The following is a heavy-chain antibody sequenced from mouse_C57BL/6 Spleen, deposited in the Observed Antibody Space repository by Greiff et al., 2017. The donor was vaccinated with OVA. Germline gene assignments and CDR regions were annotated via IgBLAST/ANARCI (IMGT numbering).Heavy chain of an antibody. CDR2: ILTGSGST. CDR3: ARIYYGNYLDYFDY. D-gene: IGHD2-1*01. CDR1: GYTFTGYW. Sequence: VQLQQSGAELMKPGASVKLSCKATGYTFTGYWIEWVKQRPGQGLEWIGEILTGSGSTNYNENVKGKATFTTDTSSNTAYMQLSSLTTEDSAIYYCARIYYGNYLDYFDYWGQGTTLTVSS. V-gene: IGHV1-9*01. J-gene: IGHJ2*01.